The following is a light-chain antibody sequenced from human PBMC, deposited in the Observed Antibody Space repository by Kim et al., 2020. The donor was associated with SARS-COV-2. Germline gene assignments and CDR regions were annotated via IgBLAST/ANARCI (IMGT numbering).Light chain of an antibody. CDR2: NNN. CDR3: AAWDDSLSGLWV. V-gene: IGLV1-44*01. CDR1: T. J-gene: IGLJ3*02. Sequence: TVSWYQQLPGAAPKLLIYNNNQRPSGVPDRFSASKSGASATLAISGLQSDDEADYYCAAWDDSLSGLWVFGGGTQLTVL.